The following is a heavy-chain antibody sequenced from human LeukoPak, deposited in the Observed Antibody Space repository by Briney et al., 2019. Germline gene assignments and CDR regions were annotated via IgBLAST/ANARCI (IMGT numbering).Heavy chain of an antibody. D-gene: IGHD3-10*01. CDR3: ARAGPIDTYYYGSGSYPWDY. V-gene: IGHV3-21*01. J-gene: IGHJ4*02. Sequence: PGVSLRLSCAASGFTFSSYSMNWVRQAPGKGLEWVSSVSSSSSYIYYADSVKGRFTISRDNAKNSLYLQMNSLRAEDTAVYYCARAGPIDTYYYGSGSYPWDYWGQGTLVTVSS. CDR1: GFTFSSYS. CDR2: VSSSSSYI.